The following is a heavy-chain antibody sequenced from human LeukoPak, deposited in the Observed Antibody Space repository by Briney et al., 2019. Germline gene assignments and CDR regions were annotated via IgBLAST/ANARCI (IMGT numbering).Heavy chain of an antibody. V-gene: IGHV3-66*04. J-gene: IGHJ4*02. CDR2: IYSGGST. CDR3: AKPPNYDILTTSGY. CDR1: GFTVSSNY. D-gene: IGHD3-9*01. Sequence: QTGGSLRLSCAASGFTVSSNYMSWVRQAPGKGLEWVSVIYSGGSTYYADSVKGRFTISRDNSKNTLCLQMNSLRAEDTAVYYCAKPPNYDILTTSGYWGQGTLVTVSS.